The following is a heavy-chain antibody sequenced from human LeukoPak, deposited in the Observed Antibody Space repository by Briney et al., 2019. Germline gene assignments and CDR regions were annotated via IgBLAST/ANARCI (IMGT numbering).Heavy chain of an antibody. D-gene: IGHD6-25*01. V-gene: IGHV3-33*01. CDR3: ARGTGPAASDIDY. J-gene: IGHJ4*02. CDR2: IWYDGSNK. CDR1: GFTFSSYG. Sequence: QAGGSLRLSCAASGFTFSSYGRHGVRQAPGKGLEGVAVIWYDGSNKYYADSVKGRFTISRDNSKNTLYLQMNSLRAVDTAVYYCARGTGPAASDIDYWGQGTLVTVSS.